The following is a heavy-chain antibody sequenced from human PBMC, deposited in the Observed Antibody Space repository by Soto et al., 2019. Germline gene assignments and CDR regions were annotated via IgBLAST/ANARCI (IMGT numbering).Heavy chain of an antibody. Sequence: PGGSLRLSCAASGFTFSGFAMTWVRQAPGRGLEWVSGISGSGGSTSYADSVKGRFTISRDTSKNTLYLQMNSLRAEDTAVYYCVKPLFFDPPGTFDFGGKGPQVTLS. J-gene: IGHJ4*02. CDR2: ISGSGGST. D-gene: IGHD1-7*01. V-gene: IGHV3-23*01. CDR1: GFTFSGFA. CDR3: VKPLFFDPPGTFDF.